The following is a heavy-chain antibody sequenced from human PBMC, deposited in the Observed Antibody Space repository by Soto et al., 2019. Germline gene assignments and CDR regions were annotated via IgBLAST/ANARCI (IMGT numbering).Heavy chain of an antibody. J-gene: IGHJ4*02. Sequence: QVQLVESGGGVVQPGRSLRLSCAASGFSFRTYGMHWVRQAPGKGLEWVALIWYDGSNKYYGDSVKGRFTSSRDNSRSTLYLQMNSLRAEDTAVYYCARDMDYYDTYGYYQDYWGQGTLVTVSS. V-gene: IGHV3-33*01. D-gene: IGHD3-22*01. CDR1: GFSFRTYG. CDR3: ARDMDYYDTYGYYQDY. CDR2: IWYDGSNK.